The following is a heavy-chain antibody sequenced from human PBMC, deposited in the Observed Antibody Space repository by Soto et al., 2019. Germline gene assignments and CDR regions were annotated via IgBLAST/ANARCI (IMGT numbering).Heavy chain of an antibody. D-gene: IGHD1-26*01. Sequence: SETLSLTCTVSGGSISSYYWSWIRQPPGKGLECIGYIYYSGSTNYNPSLKSRVTISVDTSKNQFSLKLSSVTAADTAVYYCARVVSGSCSSDYYYAMDVWGQGTTVTVSS. V-gene: IGHV4-59*01. J-gene: IGHJ6*02. CDR3: ARVVSGSCSSDYYYAMDV. CDR1: GGSISSYY. CDR2: IYYSGST.